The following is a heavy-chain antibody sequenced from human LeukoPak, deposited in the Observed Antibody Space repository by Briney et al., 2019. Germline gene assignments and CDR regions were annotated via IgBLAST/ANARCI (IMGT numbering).Heavy chain of an antibody. CDR1: RFTFSSYG. Sequence: GGSLRLSCAASRFTFSSYGMNWVRQALGKGLEWVSSISGSGGSTYSADSVKGRFTISRDNSKNTLYLQMNSLRAEDTAVYYCAGDYDSFSWGQGTLVTVSS. CDR2: ISGSGGST. D-gene: IGHD3-22*01. V-gene: IGHV3-23*01. CDR3: AGDYDSFS. J-gene: IGHJ5*02.